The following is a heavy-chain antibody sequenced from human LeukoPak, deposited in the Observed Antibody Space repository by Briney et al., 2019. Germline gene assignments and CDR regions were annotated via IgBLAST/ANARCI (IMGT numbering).Heavy chain of an antibody. CDR1: GGFNSSSSYY. CDR2: IYYSGST. D-gene: IGHD3-22*01. Sequence: SETLSLTCTISGGFNSSSSYYWGWIRQPPGKGLEWIGDIYYSGSTYYSPSLKSRVSISVDTSKNQFSLILISDTAADTALYYCARRRYYDSTGYFDWGQGTQVTVS. CDR3: ARRRYYDSTGYFD. V-gene: IGHV4-39*01. J-gene: IGHJ1*01.